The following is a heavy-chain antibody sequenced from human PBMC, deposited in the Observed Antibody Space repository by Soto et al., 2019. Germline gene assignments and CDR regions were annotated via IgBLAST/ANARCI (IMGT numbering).Heavy chain of an antibody. CDR2: IYHSGST. CDR3: ARDSMGEYYDKGFDP. J-gene: IGHJ5*02. V-gene: IGHV4-4*02. CDR1: GGSISSINW. D-gene: IGHD3-22*01. Sequence: QVQLQESGPGLVKPSGTLSLTCAVSGGSISSINWWSWVRQPPGKGLEWIGEIYHSGSTNYNRSLKRRVTISVDKSKTQFSLKLSSVTAADTAVYYCARDSMGEYYDKGFDPWGQGTLVTVSS.